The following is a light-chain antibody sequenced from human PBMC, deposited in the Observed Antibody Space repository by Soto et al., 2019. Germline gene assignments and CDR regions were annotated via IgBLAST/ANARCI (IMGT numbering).Light chain of an antibody. CDR3: QHYNYWPYT. CDR2: DAS. J-gene: IGKJ2*01. V-gene: IGKV3-15*01. Sequence: EIVMTQSPATLSLSPGERATLSCRASQTIDNTLAWYQRKPGQAPRIVIYDASTRATGVPARFSGSGSGTDFTLTISSLKSEYFEVYYCQHYNYWPYTFGQGTKVYIK. CDR1: QTIDNT.